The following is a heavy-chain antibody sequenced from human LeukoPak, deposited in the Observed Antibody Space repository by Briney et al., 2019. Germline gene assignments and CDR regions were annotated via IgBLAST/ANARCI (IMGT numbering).Heavy chain of an antibody. CDR2: VIPILGIA. J-gene: IGHJ6*02. D-gene: IGHD3-10*01. V-gene: IGHV1-69*04. Sequence: SVKVSCKASGGTFSSYAISWVRQAPGQGLEWMGRVIPILGIANYAQKFQGRVTITADKSTSTAYMELSSLRSEDTAVYYCARDGSGARGIYYYGMDVWGQGTTVTVSS. CDR3: ARDGSGARGIYYYGMDV. CDR1: GGTFSSYA.